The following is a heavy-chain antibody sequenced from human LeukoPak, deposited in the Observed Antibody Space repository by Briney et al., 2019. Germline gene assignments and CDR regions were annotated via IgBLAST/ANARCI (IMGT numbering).Heavy chain of an antibody. V-gene: IGHV3-48*04. J-gene: IGHJ5*01. Sequence: PGRSLRLSCVASGFTFSNYGMHWVRQAPGKGLEWVSFIDTSSTIMYYTDSVKGRFTISRDNAKNSLYLQMDSLKVEDTAIYYCARDNWVDCWGQGTLVTVSS. CDR3: ARDNWVDC. CDR2: IDTSSTIM. CDR1: GFTFSNYG.